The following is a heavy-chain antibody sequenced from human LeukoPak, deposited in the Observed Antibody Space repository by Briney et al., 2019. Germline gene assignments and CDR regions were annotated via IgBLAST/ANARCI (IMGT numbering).Heavy chain of an antibody. V-gene: IGHV3-23*01. Sequence: GGSLRLSCAASGFTFSSYAMSWVRQAPGKGLEWVSAISGSGGSTYYADSVKGRFTISRDNSKNTLYLQMNSLRAEDTAIYYCARTLTTATTIDYWGQGTLVTVSS. J-gene: IGHJ4*02. CDR1: GFTFSSYA. CDR2: ISGSGGST. CDR3: ARTLTTATTIDY. D-gene: IGHD4-17*01.